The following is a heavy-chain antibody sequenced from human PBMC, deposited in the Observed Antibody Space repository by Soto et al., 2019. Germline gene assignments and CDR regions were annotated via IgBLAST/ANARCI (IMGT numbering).Heavy chain of an antibody. D-gene: IGHD6-19*01. Sequence: SETLSLTCAVSGDSVTSNVWWSWVRQPPGKGLEWIGEAYHNGLTDYNPSLKSRVTMSVDTSKNEFSLKLTSLTAADTAIYYCARDAAVPGESDRFDYWGQGTLVTVSS. CDR3: ARDAAVPGESDRFDY. CDR2: AYHNGLT. J-gene: IGHJ4*02. CDR1: GDSVTSNVW. V-gene: IGHV4-4*02.